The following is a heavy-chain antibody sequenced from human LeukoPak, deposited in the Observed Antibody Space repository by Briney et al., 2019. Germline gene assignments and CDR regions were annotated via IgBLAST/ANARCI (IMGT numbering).Heavy chain of an antibody. CDR2: ISYDGSNK. J-gene: IGHJ3*02. CDR3: ARDQEYYYDSSGYPNDAFDI. V-gene: IGHV3-30*03. CDR1: GFTFSSYG. Sequence: GRSLRLSCAASGFTFSSYGMHWVRQAPGKGLEWVAVISYDGSNKYYADSVKGRFTISRDNSKNTLYLQMNSLRAEDTAVYYCARDQEYYYDSSGYPNDAFDIWGQGTMVTVSS. D-gene: IGHD3-22*01.